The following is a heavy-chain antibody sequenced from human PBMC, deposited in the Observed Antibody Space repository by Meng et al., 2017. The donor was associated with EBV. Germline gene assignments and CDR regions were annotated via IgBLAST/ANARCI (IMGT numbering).Heavy chain of an antibody. CDR1: GFSLSTSGVG. CDR3: AHRRDEYSSSWYGWFDP. J-gene: IGHJ5*02. D-gene: IGHD6-13*01. CDR2: IYWDDDK. V-gene: IGHV2-5*02. Sequence: QIPLKASGPPLVKPTQTLTLTCTFSGFSLSTSGVGVGWIRQPPGKALEWLALIYWDDDKRYSPSLKSRLTITKDTSKNQVVLTMTNMDPVDTATYYCAHRRDEYSSSWYGWFDPWGQGTLVTVSS.